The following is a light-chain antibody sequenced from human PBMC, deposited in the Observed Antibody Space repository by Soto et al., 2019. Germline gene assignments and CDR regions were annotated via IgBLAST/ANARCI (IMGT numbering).Light chain of an antibody. Sequence: DIQMTQSPSILSASVGDRVTITCRASQSISSWLAWYQQKPGKAPKLLIYEESTLQSGVPSRFSGSGSGTEFTLTISGLLPEDFAAYHCQQLYTLPFTFGQGTRLEIK. CDR2: EES. CDR1: QSISSW. J-gene: IGKJ5*01. V-gene: IGKV1-9*01. CDR3: QQLYTLPFT.